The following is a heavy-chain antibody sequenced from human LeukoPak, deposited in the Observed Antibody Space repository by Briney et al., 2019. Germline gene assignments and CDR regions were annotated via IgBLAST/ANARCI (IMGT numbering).Heavy chain of an antibody. D-gene: IGHD5-12*01. Sequence: GGSLRLSCAASGFTFSSYGMHWVRQAPGKGLEWVAVISYDGSNKYYADSVKGRFTISRDNSKNTLYLQMNSLRAEDTAVYYCARRPIVATGAWFDPWGQGTLVTVSS. CDR2: ISYDGSNK. V-gene: IGHV3-30*03. CDR3: ARRPIVATGAWFDP. J-gene: IGHJ5*02. CDR1: GFTFSSYG.